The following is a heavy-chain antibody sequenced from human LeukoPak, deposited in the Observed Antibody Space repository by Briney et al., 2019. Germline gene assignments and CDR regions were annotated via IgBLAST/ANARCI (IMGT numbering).Heavy chain of an antibody. CDR1: GFTFSSYA. V-gene: IGHV3-23*01. CDR3: AKVVLDCSGGSCYFDY. Sequence: GGSLRLSCAASGFTFSSYAMSWVRQAPGKGLEWVSAISGSGGSTYYADSVKGRFTISRDNSKNTLYLQMNSLRAEDTAVYYCAKVVLDCSGGSCYFDYWGQGALVTVSS. D-gene: IGHD2-15*01. J-gene: IGHJ4*02. CDR2: ISGSGGST.